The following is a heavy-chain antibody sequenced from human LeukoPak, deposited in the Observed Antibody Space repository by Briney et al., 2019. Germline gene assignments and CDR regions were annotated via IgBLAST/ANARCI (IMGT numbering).Heavy chain of an antibody. J-gene: IGHJ4*02. CDR1: GFTFSSYS. D-gene: IGHD6-19*01. Sequence: PGESLRLSCAASGFTFSSYSMNWVRQAPGKGLEWVSSISSSSSYIYYADSVKGRFTISRDNAKNSLYLQMNSLRAEDTAVYYCARDSGGVAGTVDYRGQGTLVTVSS. CDR3: ARDSGGVAGTVDY. V-gene: IGHV3-21*01. CDR2: ISSSSSYI.